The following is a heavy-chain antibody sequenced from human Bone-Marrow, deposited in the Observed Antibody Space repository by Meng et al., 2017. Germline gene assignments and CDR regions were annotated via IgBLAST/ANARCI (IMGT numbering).Heavy chain of an antibody. CDR2: IIPMFGTV. CDR1: GGTFSNYG. CDR3: ARTTGYSSSWYETFFDY. J-gene: IGHJ4*02. V-gene: IGHV1-69*06. D-gene: IGHD6-13*01. Sequence: GAEVKKPGSSVKVSCKASGGTFSNYGISWVRQAPGQGLEWMGGIIPMFGTVNYALKFRGRVTMTADKSTGTAYMELSSLRSEDTAVYYCARTTGYSSSWYETFFDYWGQGTLVTVSS.